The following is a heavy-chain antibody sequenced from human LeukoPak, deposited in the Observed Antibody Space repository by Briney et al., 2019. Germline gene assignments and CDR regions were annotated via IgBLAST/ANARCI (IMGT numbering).Heavy chain of an antibody. Sequence: SETLSLTCTVSGASISSYYWNWIRQPPGKRLEWIGYISYSGSTNYNPSLKSRVTISVDTSKNQFSLKLSSATAADTAVYYCARTRYASSCFDYWGQGTLVTVSS. J-gene: IGHJ4*02. V-gene: IGHV4-59*08. CDR1: GASISSYY. CDR3: ARTRYASSCFDY. D-gene: IGHD6-13*01. CDR2: ISYSGST.